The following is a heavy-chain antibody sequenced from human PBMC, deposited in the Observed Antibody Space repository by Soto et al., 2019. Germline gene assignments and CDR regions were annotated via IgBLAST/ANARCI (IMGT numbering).Heavy chain of an antibody. CDR3: ARLEGLATISYYFDF. CDR1: GDSINSDKYY. J-gene: IGHJ4*02. Sequence: QLQLQESGPGLVKPSETLSLTCSVSGDSINSDKYYWGWIRQPPGKGLEWIGSIYYRGNTYYNPSLRTRVTITLDKSKSHFSLKLNSVTAADSAVYFCARLEGLATISYYFDFWGQGALVTVSS. D-gene: IGHD3-9*01. V-gene: IGHV4-39*01. CDR2: IYYRGNT.